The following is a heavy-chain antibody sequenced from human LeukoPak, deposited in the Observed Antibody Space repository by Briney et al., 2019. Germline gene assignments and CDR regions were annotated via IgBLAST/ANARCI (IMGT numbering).Heavy chain of an antibody. CDR3: ARTTVTVSHFDY. CDR2: IYYSGGT. CDR1: GDSISSYY. D-gene: IGHD4-17*01. V-gene: IGHV4-59*08. J-gene: IGHJ4*02. Sequence: SETLSLTCTVSGDSISSYYWSWIRQPPGKGLEWIGYIYYSGGTNNPSLKSRVTISVDTSKNQFSLKLSSVTAEDTAVYYCARTTVTVSHFDYWGQGTLVTVSS.